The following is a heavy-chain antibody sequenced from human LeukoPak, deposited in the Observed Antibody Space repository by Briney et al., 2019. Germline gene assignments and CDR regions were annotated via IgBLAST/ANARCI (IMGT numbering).Heavy chain of an antibody. CDR1: GFTFDDYA. CDR3: AILPLLWFGELPAY. J-gene: IGHJ4*02. V-gene: IGHV3-9*01. CDR2: ISWNSGSR. D-gene: IGHD3-10*01. Sequence: GGSLRLSCAASGFTFDDYAMHWVRQAPGKGLEWVSGISWNSGSRGYADSVKGRFTISRDNAENSLYLQMNSLRAEDTAVYYCAILPLLWFGELPAYWGQGTLVTVSS.